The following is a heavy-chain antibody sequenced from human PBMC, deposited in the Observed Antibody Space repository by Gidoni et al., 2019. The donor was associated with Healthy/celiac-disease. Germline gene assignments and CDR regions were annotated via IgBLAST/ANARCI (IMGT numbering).Heavy chain of an antibody. D-gene: IGHD6-13*01. CDR1: GFTFDDYA. V-gene: IGHV3-9*01. Sequence: EVQLVESGGGLVQPGRSLRLSCAASGFTFDDYAMHWVRQAPGKGLEWVSGISWNSGSIGYADSVKGRFTISRDNAKNSLYLQMNSLRAEDTALYYCAKDIAAAGTPFYGMDVWGQGTTVTVSS. CDR2: ISWNSGSI. J-gene: IGHJ6*02. CDR3: AKDIAAAGTPFYGMDV.